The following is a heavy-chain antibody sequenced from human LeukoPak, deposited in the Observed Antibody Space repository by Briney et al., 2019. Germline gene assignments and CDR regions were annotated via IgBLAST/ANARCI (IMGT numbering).Heavy chain of an antibody. CDR3: GKGGGGGWVFDF. D-gene: IGHD2-15*01. CDR2: TYYRSRWYN. V-gene: IGHV6-1*01. Sequence: SQTLSLTCAISGDSVSSNSAAWNWVRQSPSRGLEWLGRTYYRSRWYNDYAVSVKSRITINPDTSKNQFSLQLNSVTLEDTAVYYWGKGGGGGWVFDFWGQRTMGTVSS. CDR1: GDSVSSNSAA. J-gene: IGHJ3*01.